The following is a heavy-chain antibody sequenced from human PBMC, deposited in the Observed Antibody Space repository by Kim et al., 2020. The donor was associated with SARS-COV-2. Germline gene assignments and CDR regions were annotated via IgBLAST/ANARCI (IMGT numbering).Heavy chain of an antibody. CDR2: IWYDGSNK. D-gene: IGHD3-22*01. Sequence: GGSLRLSCAASGFTFSSYGMHRVRQAPGKGLEWVAVIWYDGSNKYYADSVKGRFTISRDNSKNTLYLQMNSLRAEDTAVYYCARGGYDSSGYYLDYWGQGTLVTVSS. CDR3: ARGGYDSSGYYLDY. CDR1: GFTFSSYG. V-gene: IGHV3-33*01. J-gene: IGHJ4*02.